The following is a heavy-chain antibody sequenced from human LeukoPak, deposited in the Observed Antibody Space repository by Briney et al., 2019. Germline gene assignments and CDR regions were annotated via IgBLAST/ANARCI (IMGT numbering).Heavy chain of an antibody. CDR3: TTDRVNMHRSGVYYF. D-gene: IGHD1-26*01. J-gene: IGHJ4*01. V-gene: IGHV3-15*04. CDR1: GFTFNNAW. CDR2: IESQKDGGTT. Sequence: GGSLRLSCATSGFTFNNAWVSWVPQAPGKGLEWVGRIESQKDGGTTDYAAPVRGRFVISRDDSKNTLYLHMNFVKTEDAAVYYCTTDRVNMHRSGVYYF.